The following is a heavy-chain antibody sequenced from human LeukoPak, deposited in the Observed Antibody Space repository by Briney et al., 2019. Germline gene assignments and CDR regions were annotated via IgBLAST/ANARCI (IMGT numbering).Heavy chain of an antibody. CDR1: GFTISNNY. J-gene: IGHJ6*02. CDR3: ARGDYGMDV. Sequence: GGSLRLSCAASGFTISNNYMSWVRQAPGKGLEWVSVIYSGGHTYYADSVTGRFTISRDNSKNTLYLQMNSLRGEDTAVYYCARGDYGMDVWGQGTTVTVSS. V-gene: IGHV3-66*01. CDR2: IYSGGHT.